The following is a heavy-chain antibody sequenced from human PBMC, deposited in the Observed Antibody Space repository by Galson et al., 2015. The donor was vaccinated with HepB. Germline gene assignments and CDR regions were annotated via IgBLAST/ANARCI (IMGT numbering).Heavy chain of an antibody. Sequence: LRLSCAASGFTFSSYGMHWVRQAPGKGLEWVAVISYDGSNKYYADSVKGRFTISRDNSKNTLYLQMNSLRAEDTAVYYCAKEVSRYYDSSGQFDYWGQGTLVTVSS. CDR1: GFTFSSYG. J-gene: IGHJ4*02. CDR2: ISYDGSNK. V-gene: IGHV3-30*18. CDR3: AKEVSRYYDSSGQFDY. D-gene: IGHD3-22*01.